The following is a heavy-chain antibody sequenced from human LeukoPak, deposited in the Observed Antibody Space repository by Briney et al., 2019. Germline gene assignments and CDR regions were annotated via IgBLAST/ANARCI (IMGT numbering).Heavy chain of an antibody. J-gene: IGHJ4*02. D-gene: IGHD3-9*01. V-gene: IGHV1-46*01. Sequence: GASVKVSCKASGYTFTSYYMHWVRQAPGQGLEWTGIINPSGGSTSYAQKFQGRVTMTRDTSTSTVYMELSSLRSEDTAVYYCARDPSSILRYFDWLLPHFDYWGQGTLVTVSS. CDR3: ARDPSSILRYFDWLLPHFDY. CDR2: INPSGGST. CDR1: GYTFTSYY.